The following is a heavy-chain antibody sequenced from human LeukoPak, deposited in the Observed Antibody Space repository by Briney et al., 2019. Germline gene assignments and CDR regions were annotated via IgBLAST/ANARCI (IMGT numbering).Heavy chain of an antibody. CDR3: ARHEEGRDGYSFRFDP. CDR1: GYSFTSYW. J-gene: IGHJ5*02. CDR2: IYPGDSDT. D-gene: IGHD5-18*01. Sequence: GESLKISCKGSGYSFTSYWIGWVRQMPGKGLEWMGIIYPGDSDTRYSPSFQGQVTTSADKSISTAYLQWSSLKASDTAMYYCARHEEGRDGYSFRFDPWGQGTLVTVSS. V-gene: IGHV5-51*01.